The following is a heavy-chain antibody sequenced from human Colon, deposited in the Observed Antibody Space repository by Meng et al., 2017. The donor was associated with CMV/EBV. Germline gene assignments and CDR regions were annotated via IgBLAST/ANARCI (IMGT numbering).Heavy chain of an antibody. D-gene: IGHD5-18*01. Sequence: GGSLRLSCAASGMTFSHYAMSWVRQAPGKGLEWVSHISGGGETTYYADAVKGRFTVSRDNSKNTLYLQMDSLRGEDTATYYCAKDIRGYNYDNLAGDYHYYGMDVWGQGTTVTVSS. CDR1: GMTFSHYA. V-gene: IGHV3-23*01. CDR2: ISGGGETT. CDR3: AKDIRGYNYDNLAGDYHYYGMDV. J-gene: IGHJ6*02.